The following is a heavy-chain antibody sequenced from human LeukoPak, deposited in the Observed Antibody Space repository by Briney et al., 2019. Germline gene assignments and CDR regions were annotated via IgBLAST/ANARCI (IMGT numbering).Heavy chain of an antibody. Sequence: SETLSLTCTVSGGSISNYYWSWIRQPPGKGLEWIGYIYYSGSTNYNPSLKSRVTISVDTSKNQFSLRLSSVTAADTAVYYCARGSICSGSNCYSRKGDFDYWGQGALVTVSS. CDR3: ARGSICSGSNCYSRKGDFDY. V-gene: IGHV4-59*01. CDR1: GGSISNYY. CDR2: IYYSGST. D-gene: IGHD2-15*01. J-gene: IGHJ4*02.